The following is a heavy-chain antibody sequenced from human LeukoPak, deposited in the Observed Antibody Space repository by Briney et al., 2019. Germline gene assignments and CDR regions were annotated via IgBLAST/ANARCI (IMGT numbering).Heavy chain of an antibody. CDR3: ARVSRWYGPYDY. V-gene: IGHV4-59*01. Sequence: SETLSLTCTVSGGSISSYYWSWIRQPPGKGLEWIGYIYYSGSTNYNPSLKSRVTISVDTSKNQFSLKLSSVTAADTAVYYCARVSRWYGPYDYWGQGTLVSVSS. D-gene: IGHD6-13*01. J-gene: IGHJ4*02. CDR2: IYYSGST. CDR1: GGSISSYY.